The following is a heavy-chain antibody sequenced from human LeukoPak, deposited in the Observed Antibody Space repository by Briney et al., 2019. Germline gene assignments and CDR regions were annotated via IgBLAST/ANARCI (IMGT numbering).Heavy chain of an antibody. Sequence: GGSLRLSCAASGFTFSSYGMHWVRQAPGKGLEWVAVISYDGSNKYYADSVKGRFTISRDNSKNTLSLQMNSLRAEDTAVYYCAKDLVDNILPDYWGQGTLVTVSS. CDR3: AKDLVDNILPDY. V-gene: IGHV3-30*18. J-gene: IGHJ4*02. CDR1: GFTFSSYG. D-gene: IGHD2-15*01. CDR2: ISYDGSNK.